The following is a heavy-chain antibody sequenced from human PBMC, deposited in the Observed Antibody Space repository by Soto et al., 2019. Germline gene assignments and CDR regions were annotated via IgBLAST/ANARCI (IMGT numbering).Heavy chain of an antibody. CDR2: ISSSGAFI. D-gene: IGHD2-15*01. Sequence: EVQLVESGGGLVKPGGSLRLSCSASGFIFSSYPMNWVRQAPGKGLEWVSYISSSGAFIYDSDSVKGRFTISRDNGKNSLYLQMNSLRVDDTAVYFCARDPYCSGGSCYPYGRDVWGQGTTVIVSS. CDR1: GFIFSSYP. CDR3: ARDPYCSGGSCYPYGRDV. J-gene: IGHJ6*02. V-gene: IGHV3-21*01.